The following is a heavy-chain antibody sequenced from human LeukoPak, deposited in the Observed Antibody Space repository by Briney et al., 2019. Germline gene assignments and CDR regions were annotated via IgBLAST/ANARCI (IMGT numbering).Heavy chain of an antibody. D-gene: IGHD6-13*01. CDR1: GYSFTSYW. J-gene: IGHJ4*02. V-gene: IGHV5-51*01. CDR3: AREGIVAAGTPPFFDY. CDR2: IYPGDSDT. Sequence: GESLKISCKGSGYSFTSYWIGWVRQMPGKGLEWMGIIYPGDSDTRYSPSFQGQVTISADKSISTAYLQWSSLKASDTAMYYCAREGIVAAGTPPFFDYWGQGTLVTVSS.